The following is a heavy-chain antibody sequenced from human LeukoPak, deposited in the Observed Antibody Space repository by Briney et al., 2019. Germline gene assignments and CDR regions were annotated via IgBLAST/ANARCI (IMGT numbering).Heavy chain of an antibody. D-gene: IGHD3-22*01. CDR3: ARFYYDSRGYWYYFDY. J-gene: IGHJ4*02. V-gene: IGHV4-59*08. Sequence: SETLSLTCTVSGVSITSDYWSWIRQPPGKGLEWIGYISYSGSTNYDPSLKRRVPIQGDASKKQSSLKLSCVDDAETAVYYCARFYYDSRGYWYYFDYWGQGTLVTVSS. CDR1: GVSITSDY. CDR2: ISYSGST.